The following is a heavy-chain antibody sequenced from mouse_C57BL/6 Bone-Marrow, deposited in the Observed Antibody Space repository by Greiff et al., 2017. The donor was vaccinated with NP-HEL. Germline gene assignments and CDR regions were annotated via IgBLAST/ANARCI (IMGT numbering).Heavy chain of an antibody. D-gene: IGHD2-1*01. Sequence: VQLQQSGTVLARPGASVKMSCKTSGYTFTSYWMHWVKQRPGQGLEWIGAIYPGNSDTSYNQKFKGKAKLTAVTSASTAYMELSSLTNEDSAVYDCKRGVGYYGSPVAYWGQGTLVTVSA. V-gene: IGHV1-5*01. CDR1: GYTFTSYW. CDR3: KRGVGYYGSPVAY. J-gene: IGHJ3*01. CDR2: IYPGNSDT.